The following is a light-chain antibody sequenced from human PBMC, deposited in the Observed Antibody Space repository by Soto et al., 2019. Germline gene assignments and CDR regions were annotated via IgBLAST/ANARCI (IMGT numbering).Light chain of an antibody. J-gene: IGKJ4*01. CDR1: QSVSSN. Sequence: GESATLSCRASQSVSSNLAWYQQKPGQAPSLLIYDISARATGIPTRFSGSGSGTEFTLTISSLQSEDFAVYYCQQYNDWPLTFGGGTKVDIK. V-gene: IGKV3D-15*01. CDR3: QQYNDWPLT. CDR2: DIS.